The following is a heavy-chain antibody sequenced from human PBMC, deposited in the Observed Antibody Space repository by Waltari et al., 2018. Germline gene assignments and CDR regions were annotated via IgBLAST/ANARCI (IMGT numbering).Heavy chain of an antibody. J-gene: IGHJ4*02. Sequence: QVQLVQSGAEVKKPGSSVKVSCKASGGTFSSYTISWVRQAPGQGLEWMGWINPVSGGTNYAQKFQGRVTMTRDTSISTAYMELSRLRSDDTAVYYCARDRGSSSWYAYWGQGTLVTVSS. CDR3: ARDRGSSSWYAY. CDR1: GGTFSSYT. D-gene: IGHD6-13*01. V-gene: IGHV1-2*02. CDR2: INPVSGGT.